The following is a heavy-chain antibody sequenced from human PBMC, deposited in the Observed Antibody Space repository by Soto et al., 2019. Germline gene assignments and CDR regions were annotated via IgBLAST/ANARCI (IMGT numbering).Heavy chain of an antibody. V-gene: IGHV4-39*01. Sequence: PSETLSLTCTVSDDSIRRSAYYWGWIRQPPGKGLEWIGSIYFTGSTYYRPSLKSRVTISVDTSENQFSLRLDSVTAADTAVYYCARLHGYCISSSCHGHYAMDVWGQGTTVTVSS. CDR1: DDSIRRSAYY. CDR3: ARLHGYCISSSCHGHYAMDV. CDR2: IYFTGST. D-gene: IGHD2-2*01. J-gene: IGHJ6*02.